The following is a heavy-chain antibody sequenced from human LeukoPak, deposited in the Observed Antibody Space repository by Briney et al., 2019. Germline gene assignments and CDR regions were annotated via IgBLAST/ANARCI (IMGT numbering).Heavy chain of an antibody. J-gene: IGHJ4*02. D-gene: IGHD3-22*01. Sequence: ASVNVSCKASGYTFTSYYMHWVRQAPGQGLEWMGIINPSGGSTSYAQKFQGRVTMTRDTSTSTVYMELSSLRSEDTAVYYCARAGENYYDSSGYYYVWGQGTLVTVSS. CDR3: ARAGENYYDSSGYYYV. CDR1: GYTFTSYY. CDR2: INPSGGST. V-gene: IGHV1-46*01.